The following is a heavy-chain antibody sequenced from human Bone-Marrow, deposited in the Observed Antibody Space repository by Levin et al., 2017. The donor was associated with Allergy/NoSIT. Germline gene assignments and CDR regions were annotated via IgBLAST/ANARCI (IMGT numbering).Heavy chain of an antibody. Sequence: SETLSLTCTVSGGSISSYYWSWIRQPPGKGLEWIGYIYYSGSTNYNPSLKSRVTISVDTSKNQFSLKLSSVTAADTAVYYCARSLNYYDSSGYFDYWGQGTLVTVSS. J-gene: IGHJ4*02. CDR3: ARSLNYYDSSGYFDY. CDR1: GGSISSYY. V-gene: IGHV4-59*01. D-gene: IGHD3-22*01. CDR2: IYYSGST.